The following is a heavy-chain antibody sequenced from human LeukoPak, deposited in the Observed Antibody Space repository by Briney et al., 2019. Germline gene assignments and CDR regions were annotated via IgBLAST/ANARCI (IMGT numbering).Heavy chain of an antibody. D-gene: IGHD3-16*01. Sequence: TGGSLRLSCAASGFTFSSYSMNWVRQAPGKGLEWVSYISSSSSTIYYADSVKGRFTISRDNAKNSLYLQMNSLRAEDTAVYYFARVKGGATTAVLDYWGQGTLVNVSS. J-gene: IGHJ4*02. CDR2: ISSSSSTI. V-gene: IGHV3-48*01. CDR3: ARVKGGATTAVLDY. CDR1: GFTFSSYS.